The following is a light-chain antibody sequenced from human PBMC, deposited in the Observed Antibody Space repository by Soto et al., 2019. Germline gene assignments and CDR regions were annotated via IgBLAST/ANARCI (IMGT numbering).Light chain of an antibody. Sequence: DIQMTQSPSTLSGSVGDRVTITCRASQTISSWLAWYQQKPGKAPKLLIYKASTLKSGVPSRFSGSGSGTEFTLTISSLQPDDVATYYCQQYNSYSSTFGQGTKVDI. J-gene: IGKJ1*01. V-gene: IGKV1-5*03. CDR2: KAS. CDR1: QTISSW. CDR3: QQYNSYSST.